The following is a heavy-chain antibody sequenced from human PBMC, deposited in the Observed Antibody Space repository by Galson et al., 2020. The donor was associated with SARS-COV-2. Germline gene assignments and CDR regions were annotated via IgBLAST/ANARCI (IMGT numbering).Heavy chain of an antibody. Sequence: ASVKVSCKASGYTFTSYGISWVRQAPGQGLEWMGWISAYNGNTNYAQKLQGRVTMTTDTSTSTAYMELRSLRSDDTAVYYCARGASYYDFWSGYPPSYYGMDVWGQGTTVTVSS. CDR3: ARGASYYDFWSGYPPSYYGMDV. D-gene: IGHD3-3*01. J-gene: IGHJ6*02. CDR2: ISAYNGNT. V-gene: IGHV1-18*04. CDR1: GYTFTSYG.